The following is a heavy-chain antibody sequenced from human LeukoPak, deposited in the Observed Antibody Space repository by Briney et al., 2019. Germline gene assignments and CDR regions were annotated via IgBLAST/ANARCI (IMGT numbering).Heavy chain of an antibody. CDR1: GFTFSDHY. V-gene: IGHV3-11*01. CDR3: ARDRTSRYGMDV. D-gene: IGHD6-25*01. Sequence: PGGSLRLSCAASGFTFSDHYMNWIRQAPGKGLEWVSSISTSGSTIYYADSVKGRFTISRDNAKNSLFLQMNSLRAEDTAVYYCARDRTSRYGMDVWGQRTTVTVSS. CDR2: ISTSGSTI. J-gene: IGHJ6*02.